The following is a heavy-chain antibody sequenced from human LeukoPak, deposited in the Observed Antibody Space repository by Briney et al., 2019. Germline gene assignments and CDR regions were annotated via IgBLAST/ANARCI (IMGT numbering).Heavy chain of an antibody. Sequence: SETLSLTCAVSGGSISSGGYSWSWIRQPPGKGLEWIGYIYHSGSTYYNPSLKSRVTISVDRSKNQFSLKLSSVTAADTAVYYCARGAVGAAMEKFDYWGQGTLVTVSS. D-gene: IGHD5-18*01. V-gene: IGHV4-30-2*01. CDR2: IYHSGST. CDR3: ARGAVGAAMEKFDY. J-gene: IGHJ4*02. CDR1: GGSISSGGYS.